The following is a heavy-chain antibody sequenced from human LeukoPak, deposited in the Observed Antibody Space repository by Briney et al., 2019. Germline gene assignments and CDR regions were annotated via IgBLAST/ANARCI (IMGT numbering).Heavy chain of an antibody. J-gene: IGHJ4*02. CDR2: IKEDGRDK. CDR3: ARDPGRGFDY. V-gene: IGHV3-7*01. D-gene: IGHD1-26*01. Sequence: GGSLRLSCAASGFTFSSSWMTWVRQAPGKGLEWVASIKEDGRDKYYEDSVKGRFTISRDNAKNSVYLQMNSLRAEDTAVYYCARDPGRGFDYWGQGALVTVSS. CDR1: GFTFSSSW.